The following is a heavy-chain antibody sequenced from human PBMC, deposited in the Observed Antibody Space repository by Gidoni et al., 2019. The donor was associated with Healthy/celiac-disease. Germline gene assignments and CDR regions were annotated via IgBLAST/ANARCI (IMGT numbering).Heavy chain of an antibody. D-gene: IGHD5-18*01. J-gene: IGHJ6*02. CDR2: ISYDGSNK. CDR3: AKDQHVDTAMGRDYYYGMDV. CDR1: GFTFSSYG. Sequence: QVQLVESGGGVVQPGRSLSLSCAASGFTFSSYGMHWVRQAPGKGLEWVAVISYDGSNKYYADSVKGRFTISRDNSKNTLYLQMNSLRAEDTAVYYCAKDQHVDTAMGRDYYYGMDVWGQGTTVTVSS. V-gene: IGHV3-30*18.